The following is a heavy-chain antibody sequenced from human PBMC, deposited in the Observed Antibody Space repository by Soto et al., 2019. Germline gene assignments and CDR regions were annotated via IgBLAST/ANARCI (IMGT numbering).Heavy chain of an antibody. D-gene: IGHD3-10*01. CDR3: ARDRNGEFDY. J-gene: IGHJ4*02. V-gene: IGHV3-74*03. Sequence: GGSLRLYRAASGFTFSNYWMQWVRQAPGKGLAWVSRINPDGSSIKYADSVKGRFTISRDNAKNTLYLQMNSLRAEDTAVYYCARDRNGEFDYWGQGTLVTVSS. CDR2: INPDGSSI. CDR1: GFTFSNYW.